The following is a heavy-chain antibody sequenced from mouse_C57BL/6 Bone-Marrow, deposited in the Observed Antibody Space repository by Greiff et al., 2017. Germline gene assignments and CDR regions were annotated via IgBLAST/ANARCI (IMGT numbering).Heavy chain of an antibody. J-gene: IGHJ2*01. V-gene: IGHV3-6*01. Sequence: EVKLQESGPGLVKPSQSLSLTCSVTGYSITSGYYWNWIRQFPGNKLEWMGYISYDGSNNYNPSLKNRISITRDTSKNQFFLKLNSVTTEDTATYYCARESSGYHDYWGQGTTLTVSS. CDR1: GYSITSGYY. CDR3: ARESSGYHDY. CDR2: ISYDGSN. D-gene: IGHD3-2*02.